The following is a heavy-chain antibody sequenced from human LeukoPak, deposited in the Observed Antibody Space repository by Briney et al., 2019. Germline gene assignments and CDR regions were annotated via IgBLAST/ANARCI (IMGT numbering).Heavy chain of an antibody. D-gene: IGHD4-23*01. CDR1: GFTFSSYA. J-gene: IGHJ4*02. CDR3: AKDFRWSQDY. V-gene: IGHV3-30*04. Sequence: GGGLRRSCSAPGFTFSSYAMDWVRPAPRKGREWVAVISYDGSNKYYADSVKGRFTISRDTSRNTVYLQMNSLRGEDTAVYYCAKDFRWSQDYWGQGTLVTVSS. CDR2: ISYDGSNK.